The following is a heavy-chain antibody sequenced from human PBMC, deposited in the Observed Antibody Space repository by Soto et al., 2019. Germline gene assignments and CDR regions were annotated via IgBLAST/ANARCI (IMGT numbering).Heavy chain of an antibody. D-gene: IGHD3-22*01. CDR3: ARQGGPGGYSFPGSQLFSYYFDC. CDR2: IIPIFGTA. Sequence: QVQLVQSGAEVKKPGSSVKVSCKASGGTFSSYAISWVRQAPGQGLEWMGGIIPIFGTANYAQKFQGRVTITADESTSTVYMELSSLRSEDTAVYYCARQGGPGGYSFPGSQLFSYYFDCWGQGTLVTVFS. J-gene: IGHJ4*02. CDR1: GGTFSSYA. V-gene: IGHV1-69*01.